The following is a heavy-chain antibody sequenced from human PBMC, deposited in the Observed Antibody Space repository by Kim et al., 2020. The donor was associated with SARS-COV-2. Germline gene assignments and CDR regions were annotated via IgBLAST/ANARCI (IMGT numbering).Heavy chain of an antibody. V-gene: IGHV3-74*01. CDR1: GFNFSNYF. J-gene: IGHJ4*02. Sequence: GGSLRLSCTTSGFNFSNYFMQWVRQVPGKGLECVSRINTDGRVTNYADSVKGRFTITRDNAKNTLYLPLKSLRAEDTAVYYCGRDKSLASWGQGTVVTVS. CDR2: INTDGRVT. CDR3: GRDKSLAS.